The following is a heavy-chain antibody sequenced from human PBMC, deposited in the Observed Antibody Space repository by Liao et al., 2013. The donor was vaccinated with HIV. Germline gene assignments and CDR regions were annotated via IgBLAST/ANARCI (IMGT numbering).Heavy chain of an antibody. V-gene: IGHV4-61*02. CDR2: IYVSGST. CDR1: GGFIGSGSYY. D-gene: IGHD3-3*01. J-gene: IGHJ5*02. CDR3: ARGRSGYYYWFDP. Sequence: QVQLQESGPGLVKPSQTLSLTCTVSGGFIGSGSYYWSWIRQPAGKGLEWIGRIYVSGSTNYNPSLKSRVTISVDTSKNQFSLKLSSVTAADTAVYYCARGRSGYYYWFDPWGQGTLVTVSS.